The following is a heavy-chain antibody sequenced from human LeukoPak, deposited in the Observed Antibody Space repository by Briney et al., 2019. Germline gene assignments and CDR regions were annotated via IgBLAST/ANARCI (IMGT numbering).Heavy chain of an antibody. J-gene: IGHJ4*02. V-gene: IGHV1-69*13. Sequence: GASVKVSCKASGGTFSSYAISWVRQAPGQGLEWMGGIIPIFGTANYAQKFQGRATITADESTSTAYMELSSLRSEDTAVYYCARADVDTALFDYWGQGTLVTVSS. CDR2: IIPIFGTA. CDR1: GGTFSSYA. CDR3: ARADVDTALFDY. D-gene: IGHD5-18*01.